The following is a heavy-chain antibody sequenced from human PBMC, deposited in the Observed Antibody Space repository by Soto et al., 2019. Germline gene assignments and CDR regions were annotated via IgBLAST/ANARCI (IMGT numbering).Heavy chain of an antibody. CDR2: ISYGGGST. CDR1: GCTFSSYA. J-gene: IGHJ4*02. V-gene: IGHV3-23*01. Sequence: GGSLRLSCAASGCTFSSYAMSWVRQAPGKGLDWVSAISYGGGSTYYADSVKGRFTISRDNSKNTLYLQMNSLSVEDTAVYYCAKDADYDFWSGFQNYFDFWGQGTRVTVSS. CDR3: AKDADYDFWSGFQNYFDF. D-gene: IGHD3-3*01.